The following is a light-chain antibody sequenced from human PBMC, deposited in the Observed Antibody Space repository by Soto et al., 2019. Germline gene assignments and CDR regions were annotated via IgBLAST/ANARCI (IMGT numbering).Light chain of an antibody. J-gene: IGLJ2*01. Sequence: QSVLTQPPSASGTPGQRVTISCSGSSSNIGSNYVYWYQQLPGTAPKLRIYSNNQRPSGVPDRFSGSKSGTSASVAISGLKSEDEADYYCAAWDDTLNGVVFGGETKLTVL. CDR2: SNN. CDR3: AAWDDTLNGVV. V-gene: IGLV1-44*01. CDR1: SSNIGSNY.